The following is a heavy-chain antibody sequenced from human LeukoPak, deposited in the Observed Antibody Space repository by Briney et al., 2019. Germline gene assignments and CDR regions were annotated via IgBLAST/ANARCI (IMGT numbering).Heavy chain of an antibody. J-gene: IGHJ4*02. V-gene: IGHV4-59*01. CDR1: GGSISSYY. D-gene: IGHD5-18*01. CDR2: IYYSGST. Sequence: SETLSLTCTASGGSISSYYWSWIRQPPGKGLEWIGYIYYSGSTNYNPSLKSRVTISVDTSKNQFSLKLSSVTAADTAVYYCARSPERGPPWIPNYWGQGTLVTVSS. CDR3: ARSPERGPPWIPNY.